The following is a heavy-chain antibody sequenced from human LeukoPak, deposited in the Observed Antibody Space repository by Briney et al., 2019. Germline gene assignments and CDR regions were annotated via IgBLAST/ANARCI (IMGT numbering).Heavy chain of an antibody. J-gene: IGHJ3*02. D-gene: IGHD2-15*01. CDR2: IWYDGSND. Sequence: GGSLRLSCAASGFSFSSYGMSWVRQAPGKGLEWVAVIWYDGSNDYYANSVKGRFTISRDNSKNTLYLQMNSLRAEDTAVYYCAREADCSGGNCYRGAFDIWGQGTMITVSS. V-gene: IGHV3-33*08. CDR3: AREADCSGGNCYRGAFDI. CDR1: GFSFSSYG.